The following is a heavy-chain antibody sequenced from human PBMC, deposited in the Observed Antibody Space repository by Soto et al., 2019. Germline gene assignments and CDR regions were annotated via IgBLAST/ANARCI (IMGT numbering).Heavy chain of an antibody. V-gene: IGHV1-46*03. J-gene: IGHJ3*02. D-gene: IGHD6-13*01. Sequence: QVQLVQSGAEVKKPGASVKVSCKASGYNFIKYPMHWVRQAPGQGLEWMGIINPGGGVTNYAQKFQGRLPLTRDAPTTTVHMELSSLMSEDTAIYYCARVSGRNRSWRDAFDIWGQGTRVTVSS. CDR2: INPGGGVT. CDR1: GYNFIKYP. CDR3: ARVSGRNRSWRDAFDI.